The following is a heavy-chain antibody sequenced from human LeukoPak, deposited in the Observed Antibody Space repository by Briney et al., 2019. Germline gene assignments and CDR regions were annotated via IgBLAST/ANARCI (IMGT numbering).Heavy chain of an antibody. J-gene: IGHJ4*02. CDR3: AIGSIAARYLGY. Sequence: PSETLSFTCTVSGGSISSYYWSWIRQPPGKGLEWIGYIYYSGSTNYNPSLKSRVTISVDTSKNQFSLKLSSVTAADTAVYYCAIGSIAARYLGYWGQGTLVTVSS. D-gene: IGHD6-6*01. CDR2: IYYSGST. V-gene: IGHV4-59*01. CDR1: GGSISSYY.